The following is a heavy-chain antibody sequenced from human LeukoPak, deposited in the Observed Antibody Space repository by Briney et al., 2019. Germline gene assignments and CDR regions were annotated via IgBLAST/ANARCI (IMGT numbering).Heavy chain of an antibody. D-gene: IGHD6-19*01. V-gene: IGHV3-21*01. Sequence: PGGSLRLSCAASGFTFSSYSMNWVRQAPGKGLEWVSSISSSSSYIYYADSVKGRFTISRDNAKNSLYLQMNSLRAEDTAVYYCARDRVVAVAGLDDYWGQGTLVTVSS. CDR2: ISSSSSYI. CDR1: GFTFSSYS. J-gene: IGHJ4*02. CDR3: ARDRVVAVAGLDDY.